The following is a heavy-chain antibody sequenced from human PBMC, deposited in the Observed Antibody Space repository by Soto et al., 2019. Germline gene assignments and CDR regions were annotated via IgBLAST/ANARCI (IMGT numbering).Heavy chain of an antibody. CDR1: GGSFSGYY. J-gene: IGHJ4*01. CDR3: ARNSSPFGYYDDSGYYSFDY. Sequence: PSETLSLTCAVYGGSFSGYYWSWIRQPPGKGLEWIGEINRSGSTNYNPSLKTRVTISVDTSKNQFSLKLSSVTAADTAVYYCARNSSPFGYYDDSGYYSFDYWGHGGLVTVSS. V-gene: IGHV4-34*01. CDR2: INRSGST. D-gene: IGHD3-22*01.